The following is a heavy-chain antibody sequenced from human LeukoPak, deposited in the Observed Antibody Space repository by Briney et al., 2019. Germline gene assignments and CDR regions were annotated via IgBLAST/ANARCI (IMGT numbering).Heavy chain of an antibody. CDR2: ISGSGGST. J-gene: IGHJ4*02. V-gene: IGHV3-23*01. CDR1: GFTFSSYA. Sequence: PGGSLRLSCAASGFTFSSYAMSWVRQPPGKGLEWVSAISGSGGSTYYADSVKGRFTISRDNSKNTLYLQMNSLRAEDTAVYYCATTPYYYGSGIAYWGQGTLVTVSS. CDR3: ATTPYYYGSGIAY. D-gene: IGHD3-10*01.